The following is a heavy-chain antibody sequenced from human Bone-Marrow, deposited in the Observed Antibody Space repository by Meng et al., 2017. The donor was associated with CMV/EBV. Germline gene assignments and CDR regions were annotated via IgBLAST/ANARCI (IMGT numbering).Heavy chain of an antibody. Sequence: GGSLRLSCTASGFTFGDYAMSWVRQAPGKGLEWVGFIRSKAYGGTTEYAASVKGRFTISRDDSKSIAYLQMNSLKTEDTAVYYCTTGNYGDSYYYYYGMDVWGPGTTVTCSS. V-gene: IGHV3-49*04. CDR1: GFTFGDYA. D-gene: IGHD4-17*01. J-gene: IGHJ6*01. CDR3: TTGNYGDSYYYYYGMDV. CDR2: IRSKAYGGTT.